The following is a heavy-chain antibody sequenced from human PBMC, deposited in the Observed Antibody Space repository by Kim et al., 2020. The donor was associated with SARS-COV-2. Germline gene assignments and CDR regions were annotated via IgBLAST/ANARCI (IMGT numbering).Heavy chain of an antibody. CDR3: ARRLWISGIENNYDGFDF. D-gene: IGHD3-3*01. CDR1: GYIFTRYW. CDR2: VYGDDSDT. V-gene: IGHV5-51*01. Sequence: GESLKISCEASGYIFTRYWIAWVRQMPGKGLEWIGSVYGDDSDTRYSPAFQGQVTIIADESIKTAYLQWNSLKASDTAMYYCARRLWISGIENNYDGFDFWGQGTMVTVSS. J-gene: IGHJ3*01.